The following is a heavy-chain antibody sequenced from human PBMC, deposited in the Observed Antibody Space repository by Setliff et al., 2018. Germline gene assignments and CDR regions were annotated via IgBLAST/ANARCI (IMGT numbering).Heavy chain of an antibody. J-gene: IGHJ4*02. V-gene: IGHV3-7*03. CDR2: IKCDGSET. D-gene: IGHD5-18*01. CDR3: ATTRVWIPVLDS. Sequence: SLRLSCAASGFTFSSSWMHWVCQAPEKRLEWVADIKCDGSETYYVGSVKGRFTISRDNSKNTLYLQMNSLRAEDTAIYYCATTRVWIPVLDSCGQGTLVTVSS. CDR1: GFTFSSSW.